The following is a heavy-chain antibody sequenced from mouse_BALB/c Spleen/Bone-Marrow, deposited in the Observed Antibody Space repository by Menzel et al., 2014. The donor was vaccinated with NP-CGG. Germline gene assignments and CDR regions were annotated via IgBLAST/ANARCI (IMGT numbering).Heavy chain of an antibody. D-gene: IGHD1-1*01. J-gene: IGHJ2*01. CDR2: ISYSGST. Sequence: EVQLQQSGPGLVKPSQSLSLTCTVTGYSITSDYACNWIRQFPGNKLVWMGYISYSGSTSYNPSLKSRISITRDTSKNQFFLQLNSVTTEDTATYYCAREGLPTVVDYFDYWGQGTTLTVSS. V-gene: IGHV3-2*02. CDR1: GYSITSDYA. CDR3: AREGLPTVVDYFDY.